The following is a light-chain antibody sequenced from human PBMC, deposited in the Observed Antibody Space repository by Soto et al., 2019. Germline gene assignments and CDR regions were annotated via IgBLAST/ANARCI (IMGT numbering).Light chain of an antibody. V-gene: IGKV3-20*01. CDR3: QQYGISPGYT. CDR1: QSVSSSY. J-gene: IGKJ2*01. Sequence: EIVLTQSPGTLSLSPGERATLSCRASQSVSSSYLAWYQQKPGQAPRLLIYGASSRATGIPDRFSGSGSGTDFTLTISRLEPEDFAVYYCQQYGISPGYTFGLGPKLEIK. CDR2: GAS.